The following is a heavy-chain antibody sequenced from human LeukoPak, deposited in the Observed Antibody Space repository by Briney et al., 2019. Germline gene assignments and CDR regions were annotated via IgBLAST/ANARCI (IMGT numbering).Heavy chain of an antibody. V-gene: IGHV4-39*07. D-gene: IGHD6-19*01. Sequence: SETLSLTCTVSGGSISSGGYYWSWIRQPPGKGLEWIGEINHSGSTNYNPSLKSRVTISVDTSKNQFSLKLSSVTAADTAVYYCARGSPGIAVALDAFDIWGQGTMVTVSS. CDR1: GGSISSGGYY. CDR2: INHSGST. J-gene: IGHJ3*02. CDR3: ARGSPGIAVALDAFDI.